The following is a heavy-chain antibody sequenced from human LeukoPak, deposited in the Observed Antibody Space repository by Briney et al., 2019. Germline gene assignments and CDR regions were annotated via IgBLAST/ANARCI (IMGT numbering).Heavy chain of an antibody. CDR3: AISSSLTGYFDY. CDR2: ISAYNGNT. CDR1: GYTFTSYG. V-gene: IGHV1-18*01. J-gene: IGHJ4*02. D-gene: IGHD6-13*01. Sequence: ASVKVSCKASGYTFTSYGISWVRQAPGQGLEWMGWISAYNGNTSYAQKFQGRVTMTRDTSTSTVYMELSSLRSEDTAVYYCAISSSLTGYFDYWGQGTLVTVSS.